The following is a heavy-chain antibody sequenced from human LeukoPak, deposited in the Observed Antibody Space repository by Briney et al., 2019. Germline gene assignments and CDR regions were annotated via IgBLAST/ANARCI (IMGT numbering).Heavy chain of an antibody. Sequence: SQTLSLTCTVSGGSISSGGYSWSWIRQPPGKGLEWIGYIYHSGSTYYNPSLKSRVTISVDRSKNQFSLKLSSVTAADTAVYYCARGYSNYGNWFDPGAREPWSPSPQ. CDR3: ARGYSNYGNWFDP. V-gene: IGHV4-30-2*01. D-gene: IGHD4-11*01. J-gene: IGHJ5*02. CDR2: IYHSGST. CDR1: GGSISSGGYS.